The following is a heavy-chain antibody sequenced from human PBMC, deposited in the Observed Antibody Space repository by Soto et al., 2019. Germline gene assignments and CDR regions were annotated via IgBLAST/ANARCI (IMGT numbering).Heavy chain of an antibody. D-gene: IGHD3-16*01. Sequence: QVQLRESGPGLVKPSGTLSLTCAVSGGPISGSVWWTWVRQPPGKGLEWIGEVFHSGGINYNPSLKSRVTMSVDTSRSQFSLELHSVTAAATAVYYCARKAWVRFDFWGQGTLVTVSS. J-gene: IGHJ4*02. CDR3: ARKAWVRFDF. CDR1: GGPISGSVW. CDR2: VFHSGGI. V-gene: IGHV4-4*02.